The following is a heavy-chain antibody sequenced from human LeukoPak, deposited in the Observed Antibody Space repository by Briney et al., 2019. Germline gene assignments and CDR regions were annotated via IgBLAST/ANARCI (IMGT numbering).Heavy chain of an antibody. CDR2: IRYGGSNK. CDR3: ARGSGFGERTGGAFDV. V-gene: IGHV3-30*02. D-gene: IGHD3-10*01. J-gene: IGHJ3*01. CDR1: GFTFSSYG. Sequence: GGSLRLSCAASGFTFSSYGMHWVRQAPGKGLEWVAFIRYGGSNKYYADSVKGRFAVSRDTSKNTISLQMISLTTEDTAIYYCARGSGFGERTGGAFDVWGHGTLVTVSS.